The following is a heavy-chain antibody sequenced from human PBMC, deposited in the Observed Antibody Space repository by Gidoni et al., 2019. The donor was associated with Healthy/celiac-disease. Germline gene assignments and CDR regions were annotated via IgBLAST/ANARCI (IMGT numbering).Heavy chain of an antibody. D-gene: IGHD1-7*01. Sequence: QVQLVESGGGVVQPGRSLRLSCAASGSTFCSYGMHWVRQAPGKGLEWLAVIWYDGSNKYYADSVKGRFTISRDNSKNTLYLQMNSLRAEDTAVYYCARDPQQTKEYYFDYWGQGTLVTVSS. CDR1: GSTFCSYG. CDR3: ARDPQQTKEYYFDY. J-gene: IGHJ4*02. V-gene: IGHV3-33*01. CDR2: IWYDGSNK.